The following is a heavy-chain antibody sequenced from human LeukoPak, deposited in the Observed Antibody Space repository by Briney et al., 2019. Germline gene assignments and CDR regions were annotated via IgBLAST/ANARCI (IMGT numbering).Heavy chain of an antibody. CDR1: GFTFSSYS. CDR3: AKSHCSSTSCYTLYYYYGMDV. V-gene: IGHV3-21*01. CDR2: ISSSSSYI. J-gene: IGHJ6*02. Sequence: GGSLRLSCAASGFTFSSYSMSWVRQAPGKGLEWVSSISSSSSYIYYADSVKGRFTISRDNAKNSLYLQMNSLRAEDTAVYYCAKSHCSSTSCYTLYYYYGMDVWGQGTTVTVSS. D-gene: IGHD2-2*02.